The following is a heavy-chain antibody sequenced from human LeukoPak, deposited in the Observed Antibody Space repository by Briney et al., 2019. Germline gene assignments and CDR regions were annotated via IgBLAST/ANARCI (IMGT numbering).Heavy chain of an antibody. J-gene: IGHJ6*02. D-gene: IGHD3-10*01. CDR3: ARDHLWFGDDYYGMDV. CDR1: GFTFSSYS. Sequence: PGGSLRLSCAASGFTFSSYSMNWVRQAPGQGLEWVSYISSSSGTIYYADSVKGRFTTSRDNAKNSLYLQMNSLRAEDTAVYYCARDHLWFGDDYYGMDVWGQGTTVTVSS. V-gene: IGHV3-48*04. CDR2: ISSSSGTI.